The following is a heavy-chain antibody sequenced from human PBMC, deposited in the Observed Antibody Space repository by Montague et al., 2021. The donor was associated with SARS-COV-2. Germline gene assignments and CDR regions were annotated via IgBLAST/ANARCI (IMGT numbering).Heavy chain of an antibody. V-gene: IGHV4-34*01. CDR2: ISHSGSA. CDR3: ARGRVGITMILVVIGYSYYFDY. D-gene: IGHD3-22*01. Sequence: SETLSLTCAAYGGSFSDYKWTWIRQSPGKGLEWLGQISHSGSANYNPSLKSRVTISVDTAKNQFSLKLTSVNVADTAVYYCARGRVGITMILVVIGYSYYFDYWGQGTLVTVSS. J-gene: IGHJ4*02. CDR1: GGSFSDYK.